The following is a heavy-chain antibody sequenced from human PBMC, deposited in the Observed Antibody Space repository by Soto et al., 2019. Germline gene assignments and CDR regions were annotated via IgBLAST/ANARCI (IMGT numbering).Heavy chain of an antibody. J-gene: IGHJ4*02. D-gene: IGHD3-10*01. CDR1: VFTFSSYA. CDR2: ISGSGGST. Sequence: GGSLRLSCAASVFTFSSYAMSWVRQAPGKGLEWVSAISGSGGSTYYADSVKGRFTISRDNSKNTLYLQMNSLRAEDTAVYYCAKDISYGSGSYYPFDYWGQGTLVTVSS. V-gene: IGHV3-23*01. CDR3: AKDISYGSGSYYPFDY.